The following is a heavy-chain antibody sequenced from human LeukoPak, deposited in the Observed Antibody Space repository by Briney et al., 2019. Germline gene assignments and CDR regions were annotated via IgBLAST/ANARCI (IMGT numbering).Heavy chain of an antibody. CDR1: GFTFSTYA. CDR2: ISSSSSYI. V-gene: IGHV3-21*01. J-gene: IGHJ4*02. Sequence: GGSLRLSCAASGFTFSTYAMSWVRQAPGKGLEWVSSISSSSSYIYYADSVKGRFTISRDNAKNSLYLQMNSLRAEDTAVYYCARAVAGPFDYWGQGTLVTVSS. D-gene: IGHD6-19*01. CDR3: ARAVAGPFDY.